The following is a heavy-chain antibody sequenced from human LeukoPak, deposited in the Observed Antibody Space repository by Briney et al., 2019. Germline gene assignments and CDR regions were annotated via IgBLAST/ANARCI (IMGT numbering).Heavy chain of an antibody. J-gene: IGHJ6*02. CDR2: INPNSGVT. CDR3: ARDRSGILGYYYNGMGV. Sequence: ASVKVSCKASGYAFTGYHVHWVRQAPGQGLEWVGRINPNSGVTNYAQKFQGRVTMTRHTSITTAHMELSRLRSDDTAVYYCARDRSGILGYYYNGMGVWGQGTTVTVSS. D-gene: IGHD3-10*01. CDR1: GYAFTGYH. V-gene: IGHV1-2*06.